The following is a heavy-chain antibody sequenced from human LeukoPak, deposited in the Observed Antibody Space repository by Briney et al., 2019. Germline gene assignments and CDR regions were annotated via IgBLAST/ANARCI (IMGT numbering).Heavy chain of an antibody. CDR1: GGTFISYA. J-gene: IGHJ4*02. Sequence: SVTVSFTASGGTFISYAISGVRQAPGQGREWMGRIIPILGIANYAQKFQGRVTITADKSTSTAYMELSSLRSEDTAVYYCARDGDGYNFDFDYWGQGTLVTVSS. V-gene: IGHV1-69*04. CDR2: IIPILGIA. CDR3: ARDGDGYNFDFDY. D-gene: IGHD5-24*01.